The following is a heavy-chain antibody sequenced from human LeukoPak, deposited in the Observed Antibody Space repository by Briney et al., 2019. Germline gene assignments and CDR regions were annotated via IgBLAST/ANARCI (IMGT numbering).Heavy chain of an antibody. V-gene: IGHV4-34*01. Sequence: SETLSLTCTVSGGSISSYYWSWIRQPPGKGLEWIGEINHSGSTNYNPSLKSRVTISVDTSKNQFSLKLSSVTAADTAVYYCARLHEYYDILTGYTELYYFDYWGQGTLVTVSS. CDR3: ARLHEYYDILTGYTELYYFDY. D-gene: IGHD3-9*01. CDR1: GGSISSYY. CDR2: INHSGST. J-gene: IGHJ4*02.